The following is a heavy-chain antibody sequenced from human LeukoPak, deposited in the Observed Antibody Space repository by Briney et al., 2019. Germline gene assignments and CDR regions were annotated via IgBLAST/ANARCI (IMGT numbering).Heavy chain of an antibody. Sequence: PGGSLRLSCVASGFTFSDYYMSWIRQAPGKGLEWISYISGSDNSMYYVDSVKGRFTISRDNAKNSLYLQMNSLRAEDTAVYYCAKDHSRPYYFDYWGQGTLVTVSS. D-gene: IGHD6-13*01. V-gene: IGHV3-11*04. CDR2: ISGSDNSM. CDR3: AKDHSRPYYFDY. J-gene: IGHJ4*02. CDR1: GFTFSDYY.